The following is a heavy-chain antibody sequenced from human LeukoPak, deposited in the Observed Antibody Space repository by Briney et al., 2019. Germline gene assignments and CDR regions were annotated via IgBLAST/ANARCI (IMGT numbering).Heavy chain of an antibody. CDR2: IYYSGST. CDR3: ARVEVVPAGWFDP. Sequence: SQTLSLTCTVSGGSISSGDYYWSWIRQPPGKGLEWIGYIYYSGSTYYNPSLKSRVTISVDTSKNQFSLKLSSVTAADTAVYYCARVEVVPAGWFDPWGQGTLVTVSS. CDR1: GGSISSGDYY. V-gene: IGHV4-30-4*01. J-gene: IGHJ5*02. D-gene: IGHD2-15*01.